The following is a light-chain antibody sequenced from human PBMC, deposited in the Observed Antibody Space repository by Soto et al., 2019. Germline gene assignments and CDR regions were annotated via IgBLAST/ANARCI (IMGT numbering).Light chain of an antibody. CDR3: QQYNVWPLT. J-gene: IGKJ4*01. CDR2: GAS. Sequence: EIVLTQSPGTLSLSPRERATLSCRASQSVSSNYLAWYQHKPGQAPRLLIYGASSRAPGIPARFSGSGSGTEFTLTISSLQSEDFAVYYCQQYNVWPLTFGGGTKVEFK. CDR1: QSVSSN. V-gene: IGKV3D-15*01.